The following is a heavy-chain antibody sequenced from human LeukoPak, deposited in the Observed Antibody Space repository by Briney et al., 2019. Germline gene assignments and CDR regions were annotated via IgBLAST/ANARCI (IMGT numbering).Heavy chain of an antibody. J-gene: IGHJ4*02. Sequence: GASVKVSCKVFGYTLTELSMHWVRQAPGKGLEWMGGFDPEDGETIYAQKSQGRVTMTEDTSTDTAYMELSSLRSEDTAVYYCATDSSGWYLFDYWGQGTLVAVSS. CDR2: FDPEDGET. D-gene: IGHD6-19*01. V-gene: IGHV1-24*01. CDR3: ATDSSGWYLFDY. CDR1: GYTLTELS.